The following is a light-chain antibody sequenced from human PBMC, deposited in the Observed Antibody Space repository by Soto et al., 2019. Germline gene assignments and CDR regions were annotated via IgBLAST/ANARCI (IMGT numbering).Light chain of an antibody. CDR3: QLRRT. CDR1: QSISSW. Sequence: DIQMTQSPSTLSASVGDRVTITCRASQSISSWLAWYQQKPGKAPKLLIYDASSLESGVPSRFSGSGSGTEFTLTISGLQPDDFASYYCQLRRTFGQGTKV. J-gene: IGKJ1*01. CDR2: DAS. V-gene: IGKV1-5*01.